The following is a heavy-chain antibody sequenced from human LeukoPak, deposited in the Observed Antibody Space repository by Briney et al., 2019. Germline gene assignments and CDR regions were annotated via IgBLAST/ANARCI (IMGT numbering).Heavy chain of an antibody. D-gene: IGHD1-1*01. J-gene: IGHJ4*02. CDR3: ARVETTLRYFDY. V-gene: IGHV4-59*01. Sequence: PSETLSLTRTVSGSSFSTYYWNWIRQPPGKGLEWVAYISDSGTIDYNPALKGRVTITLDTSKKQFYLKLTSVTAADTAVYYCARVETTLRYFDYWGQGTLVTVSS. CDR2: ISDSGTI. CDR1: GSSFSTYY.